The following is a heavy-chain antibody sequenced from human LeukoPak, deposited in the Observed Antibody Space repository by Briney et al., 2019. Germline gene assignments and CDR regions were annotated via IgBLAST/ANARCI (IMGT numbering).Heavy chain of an antibody. CDR3: GRWNFAFDV. V-gene: IGHV3-7*01. CDR2: IRGDGSDK. CDR1: GFHFPTFL. J-gene: IGHJ3*01. D-gene: IGHD1-1*01. Sequence: QPGGSLRLSCVASGFHFPTFLMGWVRQAPGKGLEWVANIRGDGSDKYYVDSVRGRFTISRDNAKNSVYLQMSSLTAEDTAVYYCGRWNFAFDVWGHGTMVTVSS.